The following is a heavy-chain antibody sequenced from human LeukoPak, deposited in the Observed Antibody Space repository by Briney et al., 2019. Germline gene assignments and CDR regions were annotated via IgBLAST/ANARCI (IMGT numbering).Heavy chain of an antibody. V-gene: IGHV4-39*01. D-gene: IGHD3-10*01. J-gene: IGHJ6*03. Sequence: SETLSLTCTVSGGSISSYYWSWIRQPPGKGLEWIGSIYYSGSTYYNPSLKSRVTISVDTSKNQFSLKLSSVTAADTAVYYCARLVGGSGSYYRDYYYYYMDVWGKGTTVTISS. CDR3: ARLVGGSGSYYRDYYYYYMDV. CDR1: GGSISSYY. CDR2: IYYSGST.